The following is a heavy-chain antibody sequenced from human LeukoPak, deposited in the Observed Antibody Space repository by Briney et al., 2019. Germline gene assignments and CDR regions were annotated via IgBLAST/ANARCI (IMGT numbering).Heavy chain of an antibody. CDR3: AREGGPYRPLDY. Sequence: PSGTLSLTCGVSGGSITNTNYWTWVRQPPGKGLEWIGEVNLQGSTNYNPALMGRVAISVDTSENHISLQLTSVTAADTAVYYCAREGGPYRPLDYSGQGTLVTVSS. V-gene: IGHV4-4*02. CDR1: GGSITNTNY. CDR2: VNLQGST. J-gene: IGHJ4*02.